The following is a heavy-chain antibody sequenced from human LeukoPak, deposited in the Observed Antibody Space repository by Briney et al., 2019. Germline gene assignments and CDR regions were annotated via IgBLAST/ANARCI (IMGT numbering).Heavy chain of an antibody. CDR3: AKGRITIFGVVSALDY. V-gene: IGHV3-23*01. CDR2: ISGSGGST. J-gene: IGHJ4*02. CDR1: GFTFSSYA. D-gene: IGHD3-3*01. Sequence: QPRGSLRLSCAASGFTFSSYAMSWVRQAPGKGLEWVSAISGSGGSTYYADSVKGRFTISRDNSKNTLYLQMNSLRAEDTAVYYCAKGRITIFGVVSALDYWGQGTLVTVSS.